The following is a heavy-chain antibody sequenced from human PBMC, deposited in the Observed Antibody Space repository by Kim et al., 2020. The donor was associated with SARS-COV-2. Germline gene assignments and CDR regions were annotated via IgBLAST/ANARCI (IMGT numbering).Heavy chain of an antibody. CDR1: GGSFSGYY. V-gene: IGHV4-34*01. CDR3: ARGLAAGYYYYYGMDV. Sequence: SETLSLTCAVYGGSFSGYYWSWIRQPPGKGLEWIGEINHSGSTNYNPSLKSRVTISVDTSKNQFSLKLSSVTAADTAVYYCARGLAAGYYYYYGMDVWGQGTTVTVSS. CDR2: INHSGST. D-gene: IGHD6-19*01. J-gene: IGHJ6*02.